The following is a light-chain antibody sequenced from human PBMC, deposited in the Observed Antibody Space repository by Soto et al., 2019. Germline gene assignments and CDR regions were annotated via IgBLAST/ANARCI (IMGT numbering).Light chain of an antibody. V-gene: IGLV2-23*01. CDR3: CSHSIISVIV. CDR2: QDS. Sequence: QSALTQPASVSGSPGQSITISCTGTSTDVGSFDLVSWYQQHPNKAPKLIIYQDSKRPSGVSNRFSGSKSANTASLTISGLLAEDEADYYCCSHSIISVIVFGGGTKLTVL. J-gene: IGLJ2*01. CDR1: STDVGSFDL.